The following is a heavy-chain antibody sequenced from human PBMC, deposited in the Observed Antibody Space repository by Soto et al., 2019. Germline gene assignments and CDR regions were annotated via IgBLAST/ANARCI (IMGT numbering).Heavy chain of an antibody. V-gene: IGHV3-23*01. D-gene: IGHD4-17*01. CDR3: AKTTVTTRRGAFDI. CDR2: ISSSGGST. Sequence: GGSLRLSCAASGFTFSSYAMSWVRQAPGKGLEWVSDISSSGGSTYYADSVKGRSTISRDNSKNTLYLQMSSLRAEDTAVYYCAKTTVTTRRGAFDIWGQGTMVTVSS. CDR1: GFTFSSYA. J-gene: IGHJ3*02.